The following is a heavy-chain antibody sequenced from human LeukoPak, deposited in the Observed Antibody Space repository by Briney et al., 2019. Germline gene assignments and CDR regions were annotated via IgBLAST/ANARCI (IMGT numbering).Heavy chain of an antibody. CDR3: ANARLWGRFYDILTGYYLGAFDI. CDR1: GFTFSIHA. Sequence: PGGSLRLSCAASGFTFSIHAMSWVRQAPGKGLEWVSSVSDSGDGTYYADSVKGRFTISRDNSKNTLYLQMNSLRAEDTAVYYCANARLWGRFYDILTGYYLGAFDIWGQGTMVTV. J-gene: IGHJ3*02. V-gene: IGHV3-23*01. D-gene: IGHD3-9*01. CDR2: VSDSGDGT.